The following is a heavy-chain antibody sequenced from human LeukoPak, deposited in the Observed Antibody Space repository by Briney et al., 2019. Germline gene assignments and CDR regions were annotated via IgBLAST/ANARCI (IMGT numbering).Heavy chain of an antibody. CDR3: ARVWFGELLSPFDY. D-gene: IGHD3-10*01. Sequence: QPGGSLRLSCAASGFTFSSYEMNWVRQAPGKGLEWVSYISSSGSTIYYADSVKGRFTISRDNSKNTLYLQMNSLRAEDTAVYYCARVWFGELLSPFDYWGQGTLVTVSS. CDR1: GFTFSSYE. V-gene: IGHV3-48*03. CDR2: ISSSGSTI. J-gene: IGHJ4*02.